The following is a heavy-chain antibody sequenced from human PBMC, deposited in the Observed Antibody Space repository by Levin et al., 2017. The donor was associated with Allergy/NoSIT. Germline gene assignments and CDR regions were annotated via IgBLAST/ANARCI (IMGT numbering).Heavy chain of an antibody. J-gene: IGHJ5*02. CDR1: GGSISSYY. CDR3: ARHSSSTTLLNRLVRGNLNWFDP. V-gene: IGHV4-4*07. D-gene: IGHD2-2*01. CDR2: IYTSGST. Sequence: SETLSLTCTVSGGSISSYYWSWIRQPAGKGLEWIGRIYTSGSTNYNPSLKSRVTMSVDTSKNQFSLKLSSVTAADTAVYYCARHSSSTTLLNRLVRGNLNWFDPWGQGTLVTVSS.